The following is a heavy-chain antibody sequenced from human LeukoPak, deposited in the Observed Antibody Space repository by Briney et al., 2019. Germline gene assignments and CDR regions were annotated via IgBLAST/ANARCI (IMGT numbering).Heavy chain of an antibody. J-gene: IGHJ4*02. Sequence: SETLSLTCTVSDYSISSDYYWGWIRQPPGKGLEWIGSVYHSGSTYYNPSLNSRVTISVDTSKNQFSLKLSPVTAADTAVYYCASHHKYSSRWPPSYYFDYWGQGTLVTVSS. V-gene: IGHV4-38-2*02. D-gene: IGHD6-13*01. CDR2: VYHSGST. CDR3: ASHHKYSSRWPPSYYFDY. CDR1: DYSISSDYY.